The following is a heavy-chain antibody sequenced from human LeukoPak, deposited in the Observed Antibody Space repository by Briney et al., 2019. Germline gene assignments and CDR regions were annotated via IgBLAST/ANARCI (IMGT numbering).Heavy chain of an antibody. CDR2: ISYDGSNK. CDR3: ARQTTVTTLYYCYYGMDV. D-gene: IGHD4-17*01. CDR1: GFTFSSYA. V-gene: IGHV3-30-3*01. Sequence: QSGGSLRLSCAASGFTFSSYAMHWVRQAPGKGLEWVAVISYDGSNKYYADSVKGRFTISRDNSKNTLYLQMNSLRAEDTAVYYCARQTTVTTLYYCYYGMDVWGQGTTVTVSS. J-gene: IGHJ6*02.